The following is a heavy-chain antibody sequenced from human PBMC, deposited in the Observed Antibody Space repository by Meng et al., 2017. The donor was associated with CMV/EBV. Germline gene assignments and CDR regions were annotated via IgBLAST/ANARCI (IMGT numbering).Heavy chain of an antibody. CDR2: IYYSGST. CDR3: AREEPLYYDYVWGSYRFHQGYYYYGMDV. CDR1: GGSVSSGSYY. J-gene: IGHJ6*02. V-gene: IGHV4-61*01. D-gene: IGHD3-16*02. Sequence: SETLSLTCTVSGGSVSSGSYYWSWIRQPPGKGLEWIGYIYYSGSTNYNPSLKSRVTISVDTSKNQFSLKLSSVTAADTAVYYCAREEPLYYDYVWGSYRFHQGYYYYGMDVWGQGTTVTVSS.